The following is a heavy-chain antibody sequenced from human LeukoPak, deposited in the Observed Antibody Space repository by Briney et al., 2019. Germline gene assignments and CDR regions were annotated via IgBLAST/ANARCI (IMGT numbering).Heavy chain of an antibody. V-gene: IGHV1-24*01. Sequence: ASVKVSCKVSGYTLTELSMHWVRQAPGKGLEWMGGFDPEDGETIYAQKFQGRVTMTRNTSISTAYMELSSLRSEDTAVYYCARFNGRGVSNDYWGQGTLVTVSS. D-gene: IGHD3-10*01. CDR2: FDPEDGET. J-gene: IGHJ4*02. CDR3: ARFNGRGVSNDY. CDR1: GYTLTELS.